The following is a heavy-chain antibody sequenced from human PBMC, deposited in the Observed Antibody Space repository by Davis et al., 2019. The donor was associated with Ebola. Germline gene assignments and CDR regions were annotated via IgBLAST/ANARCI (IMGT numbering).Heavy chain of an antibody. D-gene: IGHD2-2*01. J-gene: IGHJ6*02. CDR1: GFMFKRSA. V-gene: IGHV3-48*03. CDR3: ARDVGVVPAAMTLDV. CDR2: IDSSASTI. Sequence: GESLKISCVASGFMFKRSAMSWVRQAPGKGLEWVSYIDSSASTIYYADSVKGRFTISRDNAKNSLYLQMNSLRAEDTAVYYCARDVGVVPAAMTLDVWGPGTTVTVSS.